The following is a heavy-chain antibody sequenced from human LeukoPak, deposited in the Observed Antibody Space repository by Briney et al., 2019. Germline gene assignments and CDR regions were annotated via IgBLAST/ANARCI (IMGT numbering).Heavy chain of an antibody. CDR1: GYSISSGYY. D-gene: IGHD2-2*01. J-gene: IGHJ5*02. V-gene: IGHV4-38-2*01. CDR2: IYHSGST. CDR3: ASLLVPAAIDWFDP. Sequence: SETLSLTCAVSGYSISSGYYWGWIRQPPGKGLEWIGSIYHSGSTYYNSSLKSRVTISVDTSKNQFSLKLSSVTAADTAVYYCASLLVPAAIDWFDPWGQGTLVTVSS.